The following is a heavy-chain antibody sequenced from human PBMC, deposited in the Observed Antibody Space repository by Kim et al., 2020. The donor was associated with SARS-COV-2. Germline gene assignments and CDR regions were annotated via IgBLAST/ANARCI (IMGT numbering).Heavy chain of an antibody. CDR2: ISSNSDYI. D-gene: IGHD6-13*01. CDR3: ARVPIIAATGTGYKYGMDV. J-gene: IGHJ6*02. Sequence: GGSLRLSCAASGFTFSTYSFNWVRQAPGKGLEWVSFISSNSDYIYYADSVKGRFNISRDNAKTSLFLQMNSLRAEDTAHYYCARVPIIAATGTGYKYGMDVWGQGTTVPVSS. CDR1: GFTFSTYS. V-gene: IGHV3-21*01.